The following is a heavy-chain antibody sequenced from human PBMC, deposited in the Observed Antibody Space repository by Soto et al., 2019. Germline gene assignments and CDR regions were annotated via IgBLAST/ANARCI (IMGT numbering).Heavy chain of an antibody. D-gene: IGHD6-13*01. CDR2: IIPIFGTA. Sequence: SVKVCGKASGGTFSSYAISWVRQAPGQGLEWMGGIIPIFGTANYAQKFQGRVTITADESTSTAYMELSSLRSEDTAVYYCARGGAEQAAAASDYFDYWGQGTLVTVAS. V-gene: IGHV1-69*13. CDR3: ARGGAEQAAAASDYFDY. CDR1: GGTFSSYA. J-gene: IGHJ4*02.